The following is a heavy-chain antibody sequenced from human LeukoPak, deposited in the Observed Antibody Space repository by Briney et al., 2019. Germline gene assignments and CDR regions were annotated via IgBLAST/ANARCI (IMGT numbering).Heavy chain of an antibody. V-gene: IGHV3-23*01. CDR3: APRVVGSAPFDY. J-gene: IGHJ4*02. CDR2: ISGSGGST. Sequence: PGGSLRLSCAASGFTFNIYGMSWVRQAPGKGLEWVSAISGSGGSTYSADSVKGRFTISRDNSKNTLYLQMNNLRAEDTAVYYCAPRVVGSAPFDYWGQGTLVTVSS. D-gene: IGHD2-15*01. CDR1: GFTFNIYG.